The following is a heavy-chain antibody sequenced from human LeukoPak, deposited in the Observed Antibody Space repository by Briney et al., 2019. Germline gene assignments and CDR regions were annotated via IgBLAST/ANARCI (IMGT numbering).Heavy chain of an antibody. CDR2: IVVGSGIT. D-gene: IGHD2-2*02. J-gene: IGHJ4*02. CDR1: GFTFTTSA. Sequence: SVKVSCKASGFTFTTSAMQWVRQARGQRLEWIGWIVVGSGITNYAQKFQERVTITRDMSTSTAYMYLSSLRSEDTAVYYCATAATHGLYHFDYWGQGTLVTVSS. CDR3: ATAATHGLYHFDY. V-gene: IGHV1-58*02.